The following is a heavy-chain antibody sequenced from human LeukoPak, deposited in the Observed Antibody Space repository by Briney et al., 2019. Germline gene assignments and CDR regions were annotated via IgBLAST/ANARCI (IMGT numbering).Heavy chain of an antibody. V-gene: IGHV1-18*04. J-gene: IGHJ4*02. CDR3: ARGEIVGATAAPDY. Sequence: VASVKVSCKASGYTFTSYGISWVRQAPGQGLEWMGWISTYNDNTNYAQKLQGRVTMTTDTSTSTAYMELRSLRSEDTAVYYCARGEIVGATAAPDYWGQGTLVTVSS. D-gene: IGHD1-26*01. CDR1: GYTFTSYG. CDR2: ISTYNDNT.